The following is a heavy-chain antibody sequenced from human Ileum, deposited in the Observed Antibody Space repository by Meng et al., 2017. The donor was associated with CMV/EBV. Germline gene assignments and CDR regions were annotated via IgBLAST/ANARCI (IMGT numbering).Heavy chain of an antibody. J-gene: IGHJ4*02. CDR1: GGSISLWS. Sequence: QVQLQGSCLGLVKPYDPVSLTCPFFGGSISLWSWGWIRQSAGKKLEWIARISLAADGNINYNPSLKSRVTMSAYMSKNQLSLKLTSMSAADTAVYYCATGGGDFDHWGQGILVTVSS. CDR2: ISLAADGNI. V-gene: IGHV4-4*07. CDR3: ATGGGDFDH. D-gene: IGHD3-10*01.